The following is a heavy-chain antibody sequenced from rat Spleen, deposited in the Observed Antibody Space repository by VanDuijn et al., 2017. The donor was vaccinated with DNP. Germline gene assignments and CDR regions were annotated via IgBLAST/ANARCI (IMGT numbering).Heavy chain of an antibody. Sequence: EVQLVESGGGLVQPGRSLKLSCAASGFTFSNYGMAWVRQAPTKGLEWVATISDDGNSAYYGDSVKGRFTISRDNAKSTLYLQMNSLRSEDMATYYCIRWNSGHFDYWGQGVMVTVSS. CDR3: IRWNSGHFDY. CDR1: GFTFSNYG. D-gene: IGHD4-3*01. V-gene: IGHV5-29*01. CDR2: ISDDGNSA. J-gene: IGHJ2*01.